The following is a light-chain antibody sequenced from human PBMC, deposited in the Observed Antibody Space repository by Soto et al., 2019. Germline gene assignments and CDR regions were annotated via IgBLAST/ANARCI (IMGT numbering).Light chain of an antibody. Sequence: SALTQPASVSGSPGQSITISCTGTSSDVGGYNYVSWYQHHPGKAPKLMIFDVSNRHSGVSNRFSGSKSGNTASLTISGLQPEDEADYYCSSYTTSNTRQIVFGTGTKLTVL. J-gene: IGLJ1*01. V-gene: IGLV2-14*03. CDR2: DVS. CDR1: SSDVGGYNY. CDR3: SSYTTSNTRQIV.